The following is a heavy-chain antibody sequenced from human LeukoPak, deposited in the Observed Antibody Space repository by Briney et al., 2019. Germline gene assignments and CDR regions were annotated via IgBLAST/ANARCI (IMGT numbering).Heavy chain of an antibody. D-gene: IGHD3-22*01. Sequence: KASETLSLTCTVSGGSISSYYWSWIRQPPGKGLEWIGYIYYSGSTNYNPSLKSRVTISVDTSKNQFSLMLRSETAADTAVYYCASSSGYYSIDYWGQGTLVTVSS. CDR2: IYYSGST. V-gene: IGHV4-59*08. CDR1: GGSISSYY. J-gene: IGHJ4*02. CDR3: ASSSGYYSIDY.